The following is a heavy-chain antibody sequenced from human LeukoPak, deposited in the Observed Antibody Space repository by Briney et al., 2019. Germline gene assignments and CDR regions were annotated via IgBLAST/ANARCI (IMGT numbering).Heavy chain of an antibody. J-gene: IGHJ5*01. D-gene: IGHD3-10*01. CDR1: GFTFSSYA. Sequence: RGSLTLSCAASGFTFSSYALSWVRQAPGRELEGVSSIGDSGGSTYYAHSLKGRFTISRDNSKNTLYLQMNSLRAEDTAVYYCEKLPINSLGSYGSGGYRFDSWGQGTLVTVSS. V-gene: IGHV3-23*01. CDR3: EKLPINSLGSYGSGGYRFDS. CDR2: IGDSGGST.